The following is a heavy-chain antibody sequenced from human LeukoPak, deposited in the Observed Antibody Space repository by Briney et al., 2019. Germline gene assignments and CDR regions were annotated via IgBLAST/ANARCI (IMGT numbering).Heavy chain of an antibody. D-gene: IGHD3-22*01. J-gene: IGHJ4*02. V-gene: IGHV3-23*01. Sequence: GGSLRLSCAASGFIFSSDAMNWVRLAPGKGLEWVSSVSGNGGSTFYADSVKGRFTISRDNAKNSLYLQMNSLRAEDTAVYYCARAVPSTYYYDSSGYPDYWGQGTLVTVSS. CDR2: VSGNGGST. CDR3: ARAVPSTYYYDSSGYPDY. CDR1: GFIFSSDA.